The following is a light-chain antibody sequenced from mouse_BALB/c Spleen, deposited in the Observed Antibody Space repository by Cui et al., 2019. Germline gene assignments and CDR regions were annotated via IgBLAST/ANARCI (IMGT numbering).Light chain of an antibody. V-gene: IGKV6-25*01. CDR3: QQHYSTPLT. J-gene: IGKJ5*01. CDR1: QDVSTA. CDR2: WAS. Sequence: DIVMTQSHKFISTSVGDRVSITCKASQDVSTAVAWYQQKPVQSPKLLIYWASTRHTGVPDRFTGIGSGTDYTLTISSVQAEDLALYYCQQHYSTPLTFGAGTKLELK.